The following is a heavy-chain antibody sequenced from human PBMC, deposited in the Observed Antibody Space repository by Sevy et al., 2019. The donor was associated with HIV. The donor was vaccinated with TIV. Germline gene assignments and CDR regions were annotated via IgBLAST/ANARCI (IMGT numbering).Heavy chain of an antibody. CDR1: GGSVSSGSYY. J-gene: IGHJ4*02. Sequence: SETLSLTCSVSGGSVSSGSYYWNWIRQSPGKGLEWFGDIYYSGSTKYSPSLTSRVTMSVDTSKNQFFLKLTSVTAADTAVYYCARGRRIAAAGIFDYWGQGTLVTVSS. D-gene: IGHD6-13*01. CDR2: IYYSGST. CDR3: ARGRRIAAAGIFDY. V-gene: IGHV4-61*01.